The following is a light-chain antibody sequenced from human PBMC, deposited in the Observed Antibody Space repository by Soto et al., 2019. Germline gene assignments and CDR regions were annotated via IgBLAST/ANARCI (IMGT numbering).Light chain of an antibody. CDR3: QQYNSYPYT. V-gene: IGKV1-5*01. Sequence: DLQMTQSPSTVSASVGDGVTITCRASQSIRTWLAWYQQKPGNPPKLLIYDASTLESGVSSGFSGSGSGTEFTLTISSLQPDDFATYYCQQYNSYPYTFGQGTKLEIK. CDR1: QSIRTW. CDR2: DAS. J-gene: IGKJ2*01.